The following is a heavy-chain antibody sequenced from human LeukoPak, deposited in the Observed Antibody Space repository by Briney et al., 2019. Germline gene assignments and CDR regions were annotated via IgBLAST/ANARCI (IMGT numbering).Heavy chain of an antibody. CDR1: GRTFNNSA. Sequence: SEKLFCNTSGRTFNNSAISWVRQAPGQGLEWVGGIMPRFGTAGYAQKFQGRVTITKDESTRTVYLELTSLTSDDTAVYYCARDVHGDYGSGWFDPWGQGTLVSVSS. CDR3: ARDVHGDYGSGWFDP. D-gene: IGHD4-17*01. CDR2: IMPRFGTA. V-gene: IGHV1-69*05. J-gene: IGHJ5*02.